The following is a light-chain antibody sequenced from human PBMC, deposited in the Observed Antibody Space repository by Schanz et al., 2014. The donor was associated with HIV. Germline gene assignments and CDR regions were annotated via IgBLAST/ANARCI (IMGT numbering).Light chain of an antibody. J-gene: IGKJ5*01. V-gene: IGKV3-15*01. Sequence: EIVLTQSPGSLSLSPGERATLSCRASQSVSNNYLAWYQQRPGQAPRLLIYGASTRVTGIPARFSGSGSGTEFTLTISSLQSEDFAVYYCQQYNDWPPITFGQGTRLEIK. CDR1: QSVSNN. CDR3: QQYNDWPPIT. CDR2: GAS.